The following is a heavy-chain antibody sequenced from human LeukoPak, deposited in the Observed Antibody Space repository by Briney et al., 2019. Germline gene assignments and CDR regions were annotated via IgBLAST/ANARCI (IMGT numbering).Heavy chain of an antibody. Sequence: KPGGSLRLSCAASGFTFSDYYMSWIRQAPGKGLEWVSYISSSSSYTNYADSVKGRFTISRDNAKNSLYLQMNSLRAEDTAVYYCARKGMIYGDYYFDYWGQGTLVTVSS. CDR1: GFTFSDYY. D-gene: IGHD4-17*01. J-gene: IGHJ4*02. CDR2: ISSSSSYT. V-gene: IGHV3-11*03. CDR3: ARKGMIYGDYYFDY.